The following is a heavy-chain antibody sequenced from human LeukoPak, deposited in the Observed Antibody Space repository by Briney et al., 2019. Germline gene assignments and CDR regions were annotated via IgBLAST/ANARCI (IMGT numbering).Heavy chain of an antibody. Sequence: GGSLRLSCAASGFTFSSYVMSWVRQAPGKGLEWVSAISGSCGSTYYADSVKGRFTISRDNSKNTLYLQMNSLRAEDTAVYYCAKSSTQWLAYVDYWGQGTLVTVSS. CDR3: AKSSTQWLAYVDY. V-gene: IGHV3-23*01. CDR1: GFTFSSYV. D-gene: IGHD6-19*01. CDR2: ISGSCGST. J-gene: IGHJ4*02.